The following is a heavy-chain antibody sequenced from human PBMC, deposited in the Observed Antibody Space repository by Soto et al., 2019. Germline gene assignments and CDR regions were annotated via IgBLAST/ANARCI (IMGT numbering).Heavy chain of an antibody. CDR3: ATLLGHCSSHRLFKPQNDY. J-gene: IGHJ4*02. V-gene: IGHV4-4*07. CDR1: GASISGFY. CDR2: IYATGTT. Sequence: PSETLSLTCTVSGASISGFYWSWIRKSAGKGLEWIGHIYATGTTDYNPSLKSRVMMSVDTSKKQFSLKVSSVTAADTAVYYCATLLGHCSSHRLFKPQNDYWGQGTLVTVSS. D-gene: IGHD6-13*01.